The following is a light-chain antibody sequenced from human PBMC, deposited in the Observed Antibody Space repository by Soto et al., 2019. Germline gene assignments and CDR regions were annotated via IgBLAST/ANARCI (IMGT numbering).Light chain of an antibody. CDR1: QSINNR. V-gene: IGKV1-5*01. CDR3: QQYNSYWGT. J-gene: IGKJ1*01. Sequence: IQMTQSPSTLSASIGDRVTITCRASQSINNRLAWYQQMPGKAPNLLIYDASSLESGVPSRFRGSGSETEFTLTISGLQPDDFATYYCQQYNSYWGTFGQGTKVDIK. CDR2: DAS.